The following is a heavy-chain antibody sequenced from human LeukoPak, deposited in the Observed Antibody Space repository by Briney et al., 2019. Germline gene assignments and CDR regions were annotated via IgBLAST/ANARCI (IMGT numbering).Heavy chain of an antibody. D-gene: IGHD6-25*01. J-gene: IGHJ6*03. CDR2: ISNDGRNQ. Sequence: GGSLRLSCAASGLSFSTYALHWVRQAPGKGLEWVALISNDGRNQHYVSSVKGRFAISRDISNSTLFLQMNRLRTDDTAVYYCARQGGSLDYHHNFLDVWGKGTPVTVSS. V-gene: IGHV3-30*01. CDR3: ARQGGSLDYHHNFLDV. CDR1: GLSFSTYA.